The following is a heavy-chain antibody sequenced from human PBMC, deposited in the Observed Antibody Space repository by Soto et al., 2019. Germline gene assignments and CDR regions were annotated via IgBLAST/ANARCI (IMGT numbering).Heavy chain of an antibody. CDR3: ARDEGRYYGSGSQNPDY. Sequence: QVQLVQSGAEVKKPGASVKVSCKASGYTFTSYGISWVRQAPGQGLEWMGWISAYNGNTNYAQKLQGRVTMTTDTSTSKAYMELRRLRSDDTAVYYCARDEGRYYGSGSQNPDYWGRGTLVTVSS. J-gene: IGHJ4*02. CDR2: ISAYNGNT. V-gene: IGHV1-18*01. CDR1: GYTFTSYG. D-gene: IGHD3-10*01.